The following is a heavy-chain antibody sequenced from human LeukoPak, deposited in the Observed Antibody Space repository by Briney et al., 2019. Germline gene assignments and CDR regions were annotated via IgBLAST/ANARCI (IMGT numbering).Heavy chain of an antibody. CDR2: MNPSGST. CDR1: GGSFSGYY. CDR3: ARGRQDVTMIVVVMTAVSYYLDV. V-gene: IGHV4-34*01. Sequence: SETLSLTCAVYGGSFSGYYWTWIRQTPEKGLEWIGEMNPSGSTSYNPSLKSRVTISVDTSKNQFSLKLSSVTAADTAVYYCARGRQDVTMIVVVMTAVSYYLDVWGKGITVTVS. D-gene: IGHD3-22*01. J-gene: IGHJ6*03.